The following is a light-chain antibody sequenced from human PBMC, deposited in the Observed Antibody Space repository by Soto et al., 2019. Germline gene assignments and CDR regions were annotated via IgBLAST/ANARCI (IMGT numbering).Light chain of an antibody. V-gene: IGKV3-11*01. CDR1: QSVSSY. CDR3: QQRSNWPPLT. Sequence: EIVLTQSPATLHLSPGERATLSCRASQSVSSYLAWYQQKPGQAPRLLIYDASNTATGIPARFSGSGSGTDFTLTISSLEPEDCAVYYCQQRSNWPPLTFGGGNKVEIK. CDR2: DAS. J-gene: IGKJ4*01.